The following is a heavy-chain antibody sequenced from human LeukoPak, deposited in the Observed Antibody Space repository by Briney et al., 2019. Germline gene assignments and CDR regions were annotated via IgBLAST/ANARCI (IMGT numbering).Heavy chain of an antibody. CDR2: IYPGDSDT. D-gene: IGHD3-3*01. Sequence: GESLKISCTGSGYSFRIYCIGWVRQMRVQGLEWMGFIYPGDSDTRYSPSFQGQVTISADKSISTAYLQWSSLKASDTAMYYCARLSTIFGDGGYWGQGTLVTVSS. J-gene: IGHJ4*02. V-gene: IGHV5-51*01. CDR3: ARLSTIFGDGGY. CDR1: GYSFRIYC.